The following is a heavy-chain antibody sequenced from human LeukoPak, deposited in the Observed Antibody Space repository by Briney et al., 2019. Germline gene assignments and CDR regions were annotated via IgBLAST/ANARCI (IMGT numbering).Heavy chain of an antibody. CDR3: ARGAWRRRAGYYDSSGYHGMDV. Sequence: PSETLSLTCTVSGGSVSSYYWSWVRQAPGKRLEGLGGIYNTGGNNYNPSLHGRVTISLDTSQHQFSLKLSSVTAADTAVYYCARGAWRRRAGYYDSSGYHGMDVWGQGTTVTVSS. V-gene: IGHV4-59*02. J-gene: IGHJ6*02. CDR1: GGSVSSYY. CDR2: IYNTGGN. D-gene: IGHD3-22*01.